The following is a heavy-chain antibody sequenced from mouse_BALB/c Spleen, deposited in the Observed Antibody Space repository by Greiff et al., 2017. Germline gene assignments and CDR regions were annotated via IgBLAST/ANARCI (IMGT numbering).Heavy chain of an antibody. J-gene: IGHJ2*01. CDR2: IYPGDGDT. D-gene: IGHD1-1*01. CDR3: ARPHYYGSSYPSDY. CDR1: GYAFSSYW. V-gene: IGHV1-80*01. Sequence: QVQLQQSGAELVRPGSSVKISCKASGYAFSSYWMNWVKQRPGQGLEWIGQIYPGDGDTNYNGKFKGKATLTADKSSSTAYMQLSSLTSEDSAVYFCARPHYYGSSYPSDYWGQGTTLTVSS.